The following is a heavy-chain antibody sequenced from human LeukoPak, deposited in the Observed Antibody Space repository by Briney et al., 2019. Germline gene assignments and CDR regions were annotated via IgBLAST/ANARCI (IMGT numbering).Heavy chain of an antibody. CDR3: AKDPGSGSYYPYYFDY. J-gene: IGHJ4*02. V-gene: IGHV3-30*02. CDR2: IRYDGNNK. D-gene: IGHD3-10*01. CDR1: GFTFSSYA. Sequence: GGSLRLSCAASGFTFSSYAMHWVRQAPGKGLEWVAFIRYDGNNKYYTDSVKGRFTISRDNSKNTLYLHMNSLRAEYTAVYLCAKDPGSGSYYPYYFDYWGQGTLVTVSS.